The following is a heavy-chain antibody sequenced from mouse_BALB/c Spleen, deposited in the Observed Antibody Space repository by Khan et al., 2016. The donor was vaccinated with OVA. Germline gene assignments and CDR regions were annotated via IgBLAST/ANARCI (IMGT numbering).Heavy chain of an antibody. J-gene: IGHJ1*01. D-gene: IGHD1-1*01. CDR1: GYSITSGYN. CDR2: IHYSGST. CDR3: ARSGTTVVPYWYFDV. Sequence: EVKLLESGPDLVKPSQSLSLTCTVTGYSITSGYNWHWIRQFPGNKLEWMDYIHYSGSTNYNPPLKSRISITRDTSKNQFFLQLNSVTTEDTATYYGARSGTTVVPYWYFDVWGAGTTVTVSS. V-gene: IGHV3-1*02.